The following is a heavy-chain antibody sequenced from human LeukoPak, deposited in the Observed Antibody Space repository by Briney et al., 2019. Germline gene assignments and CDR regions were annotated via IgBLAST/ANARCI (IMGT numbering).Heavy chain of an antibody. Sequence: TSETLSLTSADLVGSFFGYNWRSIRQPPGKGLEWIGEINHSGSTNYNPSLTSRVTISVNTSKNQFSLKLSSVTAADTAVYYCARGLSVCMNMIRGFRPPFRGDFDYWGQGTLVTVSS. CDR1: VGSFFGYN. V-gene: IGHV4-34*01. D-gene: IGHD3-22*01. J-gene: IGHJ4*02. CDR3: ARGLSVCMNMIRGFRPPFRGDFDY. CDR2: INHSGST.